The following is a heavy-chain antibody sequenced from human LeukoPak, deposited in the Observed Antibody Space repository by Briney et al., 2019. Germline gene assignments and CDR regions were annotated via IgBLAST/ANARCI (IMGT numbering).Heavy chain of an antibody. CDR3: ARSRVWGSYRSPFDY. CDR2: ISAYNGNT. Sequence: GASVKVSCKASGYTFTSYGISWVRQAPGQGLEGMGWISAYNGNTNYAQKLQGRVTMTTDTSTRTAYMELRSLRSDDTAVYYCARSRVWGSYRSPFDYWGQGTLVTVSS. V-gene: IGHV1-18*01. J-gene: IGHJ4*02. CDR1: GYTFTSYG. D-gene: IGHD3-16*02.